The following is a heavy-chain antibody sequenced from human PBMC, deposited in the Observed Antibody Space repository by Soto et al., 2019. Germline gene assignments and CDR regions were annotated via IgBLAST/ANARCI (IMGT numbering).Heavy chain of an antibody. D-gene: IGHD4-4*01. V-gene: IGHV4-59*08. CDR3: ASGFTVTTMYY. CDR2: IYYSGST. CDR1: GGSISSYY. Sequence: SETLSLTCTVSGGSISSYYWSWIRQPPGKGLEWIGHIYYSGSTNYNPSLKSRVTISVDTSKNQFSLKLSSVTAADTAVYYCASGFTVTTMYYWGQGTLVTVSS. J-gene: IGHJ4*02.